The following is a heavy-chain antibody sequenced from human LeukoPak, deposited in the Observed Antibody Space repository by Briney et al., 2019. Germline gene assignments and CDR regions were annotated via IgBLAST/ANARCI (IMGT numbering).Heavy chain of an antibody. CDR2: IYHDGSI. D-gene: IGHD6-19*01. V-gene: IGHV4-4*02. Sequence: SETLSLTCTVSRGSISSPKWWTWVRQPPGKGLEWIGEIYHDGSISRTPSLLSRLTMSIDKSRNQFSLKLTSVTAADTAVYYCTRRSASAPEGFEMWGQGTTVTVSS. CDR3: TRRSASAPEGFEM. J-gene: IGHJ3*02. CDR1: RGSISSPKW.